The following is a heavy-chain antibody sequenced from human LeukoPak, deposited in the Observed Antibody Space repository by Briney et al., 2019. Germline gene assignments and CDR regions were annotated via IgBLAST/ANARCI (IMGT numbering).Heavy chain of an antibody. J-gene: IGHJ6*02. CDR1: GYTFTGYY. D-gene: IGHD3-10*01. V-gene: IGHV1-2*02. Sequence: ASVKVSYKASGYTFTGYYMHWVRQAPGQGLEWMGWVNPNSGGTNYAQKFQGRVTMTRDTSISTAYMELSRLRSDDTAVYYCARDSPSGEVLWFGESSTETYYYYGMDVWGQGTTVTVSS. CDR2: VNPNSGGT. CDR3: ARDSPSGEVLWFGESSTETYYYYGMDV.